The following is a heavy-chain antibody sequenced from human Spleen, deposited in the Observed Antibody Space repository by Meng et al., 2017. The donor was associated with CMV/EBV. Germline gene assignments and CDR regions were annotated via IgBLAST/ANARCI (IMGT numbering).Heavy chain of an antibody. Sequence: GSLRLSCTVSGGSISSSSYYWGWIRQPPGKGLEWIGSIHYSGSIYYNPSLMSRVTISVDTSKNQFSLKLSSVTAADTAVYYCARQAPMVRGVIGPRYYYYGMDVWGQGTTVTVSS. CDR1: GGSISSSSYY. V-gene: IGHV4-39*01. J-gene: IGHJ6*02. CDR2: IHYSGSI. CDR3: ARQAPMVRGVIGPRYYYYGMDV. D-gene: IGHD3-10*01.